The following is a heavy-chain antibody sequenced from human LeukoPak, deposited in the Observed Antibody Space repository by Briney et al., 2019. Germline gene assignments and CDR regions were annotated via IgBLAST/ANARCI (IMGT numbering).Heavy chain of an antibody. Sequence: PGGSLRLSCAASGFTFSSYGMPWVRQAPGKGLEWVDRISYDGSNKFYGDSVKGRFTISRDDSKNTLSLQMNSLRPEDTALYYCAKEQDYGAYVFLDFWGQGTLVTVSS. CDR2: ISYDGSNK. CDR1: GFTFSSYG. D-gene: IGHD4-17*01. V-gene: IGHV3-30*18. J-gene: IGHJ4*02. CDR3: AKEQDYGAYVFLDF.